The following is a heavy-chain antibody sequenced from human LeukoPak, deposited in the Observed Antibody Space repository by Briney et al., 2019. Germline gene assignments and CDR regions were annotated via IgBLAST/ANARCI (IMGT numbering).Heavy chain of an antibody. CDR3: ARGIAAAIDYYYYYMDV. Sequence: GGSLRLSCAASGFTFSDYYMSWIRQAPGKGLEWVSSISSSSSYIYYADSVKGRFTISRDNAKNSLYLQMNSLRAEDTAVYYCARGIAAAIDYYYYYMDVWGKGTTVTVSS. V-gene: IGHV3-11*06. CDR1: GFTFSDYY. CDR2: ISSSSSYI. D-gene: IGHD6-13*01. J-gene: IGHJ6*03.